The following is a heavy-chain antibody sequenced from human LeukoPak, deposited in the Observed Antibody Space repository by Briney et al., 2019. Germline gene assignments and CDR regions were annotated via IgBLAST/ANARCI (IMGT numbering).Heavy chain of an antibody. CDR2: IKDDGSDK. Sequence: GGSLRLSCGTSGFTFSDSWMSWFRQAPGQGLEWVASIKDDGSDKYCLDSVRGRFTISRDNAEDSLYLQLDDLRAEDTAVFYCARHLLRGQNFDYWGQGTLVTVSS. V-gene: IGHV3-7*01. CDR1: GFTFSDSW. CDR3: ARHLLRGQNFDY. J-gene: IGHJ4*02.